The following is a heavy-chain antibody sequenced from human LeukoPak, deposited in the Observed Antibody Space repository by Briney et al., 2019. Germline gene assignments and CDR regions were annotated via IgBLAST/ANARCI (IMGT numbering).Heavy chain of an antibody. CDR2: IYYSGST. J-gene: IGHJ5*02. CDR3: ARGVVRYYYDSGGYYSP. CDR1: GGSISSSSYY. V-gene: IGHV4-39*07. Sequence: SETLSLTCTVSGGSISSSSYYWGWIRQPPGKGLEWIGSIYYSGSTYYNPSLKSRVTISVDTSKNQFSLKLSSVTAADTAVYYCARGVVRYYYDSGGYYSPWGQGTLVTVSS. D-gene: IGHD3-22*01.